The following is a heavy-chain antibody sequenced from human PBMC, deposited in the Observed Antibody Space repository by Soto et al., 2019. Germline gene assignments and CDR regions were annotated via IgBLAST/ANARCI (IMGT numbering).Heavy chain of an antibody. J-gene: IGHJ5*02. CDR2: IYYSGST. D-gene: IGHD2-15*01. CDR3: ARHVRSSAVVVVAAIIGHVFDP. Sequence: SETLSLTCTVSGGSISSSSYYWGWIRQPPGKGLEWIGSIYYSGSTYYNPSLKSLVTISVDTSKNQFSLKLSSVTAADTAVYYCARHVRSSAVVVVAAIIGHVFDPWGQGTLVTVSS. CDR1: GGSISSSSYY. V-gene: IGHV4-39*01.